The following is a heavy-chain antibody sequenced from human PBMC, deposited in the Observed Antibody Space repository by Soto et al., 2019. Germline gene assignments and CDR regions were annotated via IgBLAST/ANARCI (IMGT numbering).Heavy chain of an antibody. CDR2: INHSGNT. J-gene: IGHJ5*02. V-gene: IGHV4-34*01. CDR3: ARGRREFDA. Sequence: AYTLSLTCAFYVASLIDNYCNWLRQAPVKGLEWSGKINHSGNTNYNPSLRSRVTISIDTSKNQLALNLRSVSAADTAVYSCARGRREFDAWGQGTQVTVSS. CDR1: VASLIDNY.